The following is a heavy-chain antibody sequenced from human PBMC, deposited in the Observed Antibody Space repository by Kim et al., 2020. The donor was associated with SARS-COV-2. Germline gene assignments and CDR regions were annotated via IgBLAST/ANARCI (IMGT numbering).Heavy chain of an antibody. J-gene: IGHJ5*02. CDR2: TYYRSKWYN. V-gene: IGHV6-1*01. D-gene: IGHD6-6*01. CDR3: AGEHGVAARPIWFDP. CDR1: GDSVSSTSAA. Sequence: SQTLSLTCAISGDSVSSTSAAWNWIRQSPSRGLEWLGRTYYRSKWYNDYAVSVKSRITINPDTSKNQFSLQLNSVTPEDTAVYYCAGEHGVAARPIWFDPWGQGTLVTVSS.